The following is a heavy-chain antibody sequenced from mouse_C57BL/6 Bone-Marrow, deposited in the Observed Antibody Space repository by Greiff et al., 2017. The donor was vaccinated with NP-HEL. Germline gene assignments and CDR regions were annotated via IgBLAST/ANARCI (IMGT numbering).Heavy chain of an antibody. CDR3: ARRDYYYGSRGYFDV. J-gene: IGHJ1*03. CDR2: IYPSDSET. V-gene: IGHV1-61*01. Sequence: QVQLQQPGAELVRPGSSVKLSCKASGYTFTSYWMDWVKQRPGQGLEWIGNIYPSDSETHYNQKFKDKATLTVDKSSSIAYMQLSSLTSEDSAVYYCARRDYYYGSRGYFDVWGTGTTVTVSS. CDR1: GYTFTSYW. D-gene: IGHD1-1*01.